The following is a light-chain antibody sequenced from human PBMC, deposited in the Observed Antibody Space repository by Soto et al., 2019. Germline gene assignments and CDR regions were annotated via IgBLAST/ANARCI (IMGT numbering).Light chain of an antibody. V-gene: IGKV1-39*01. CDR1: QSISSW. CDR3: QQSYSSPPT. CDR2: AAS. J-gene: IGKJ1*01. Sequence: DIQMTQSPSTLSASVGYRVTITWRASQSISSWLAWYQQKPGKAPKLLIFAASSLQSGVPSRFSGSRSGPDFTLTISSLQPEDFATYYCQQSYSSPPTFGQGTKVDIK.